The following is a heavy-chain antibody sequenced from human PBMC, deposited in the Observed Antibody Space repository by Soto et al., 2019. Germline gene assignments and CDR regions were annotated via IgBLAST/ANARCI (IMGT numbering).Heavy chain of an antibody. V-gene: IGHV3-23*01. D-gene: IGHD6-13*01. Sequence: PGGSLRLSCAASGFTFSSYAMSWVRQAPGKGLEWVSAISGSGGSTYYADSVKGRFTISRDNSKNTLYLQMNSLRAEDTAVYYCAKLLSHSSSWYPLPPGYYGMDVWGQGTTVTVSS. J-gene: IGHJ6*02. CDR1: GFTFSSYA. CDR2: ISGSGGST. CDR3: AKLLSHSSSWYPLPPGYYGMDV.